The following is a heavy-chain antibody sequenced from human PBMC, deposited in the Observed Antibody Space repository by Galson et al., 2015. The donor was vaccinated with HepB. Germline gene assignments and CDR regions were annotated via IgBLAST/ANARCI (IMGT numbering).Heavy chain of an antibody. CDR2: IYSGGST. J-gene: IGHJ4*02. CDR1: GLIVTSKH. D-gene: IGHD4-23*01. CDR3: ADINFGGNS. Sequence: SLRLSCAASGLIVTSKHLNWVRQAPGQGLEWVSVIYSGGSTFYADPVKGRFTVSTDNSKNTVYLQMNSLRAEDTAVYYCADINFGGNSWGQGTPVTVSS. V-gene: IGHV3-53*01.